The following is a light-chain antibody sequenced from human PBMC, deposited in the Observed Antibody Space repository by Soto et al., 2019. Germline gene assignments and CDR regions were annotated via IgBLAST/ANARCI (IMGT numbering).Light chain of an antibody. J-gene: IGKJ1*01. V-gene: IGKV3-20*01. Sequence: EIVLTQSPGNLSFSPGERATLSCRASQSVSSSYLAWYQQKRGQAPRLLIHDASSRATGIPDRFSGSGSGTDFTLTISRLEPEDFAVYYCQQYGGSPRTFGQGTRWIS. CDR3: QQYGGSPRT. CDR1: QSVSSSY. CDR2: DAS.